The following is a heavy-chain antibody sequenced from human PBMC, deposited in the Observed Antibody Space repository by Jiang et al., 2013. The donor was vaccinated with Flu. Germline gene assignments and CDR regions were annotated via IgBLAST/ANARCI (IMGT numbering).Heavy chain of an antibody. CDR1: GGSFSSYY. J-gene: IGHJ6*04. Sequence: GSGLVKPSETLSLTCTVSGGSFSSYYWNWIRQPPGKGLEWIGYIYDSGSTNYNPSLKSRVTISVDTSKNQLSLKLSSVTAADTATYYCARRGYRYGQTYYYYGMDVWGTGTTVTVSS. CDR3: ARRGYRYGQTYYYYGMDV. V-gene: IGHV4-59*08. CDR2: IYDSGST. D-gene: IGHD5-18*01.